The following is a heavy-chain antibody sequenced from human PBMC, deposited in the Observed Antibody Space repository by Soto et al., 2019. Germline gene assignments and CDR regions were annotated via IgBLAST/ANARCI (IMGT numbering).Heavy chain of an antibody. CDR1: GFSLGTSTAG. CDR2: IYWDNDK. Sequence: QITLKESGPTLVEPTQTLTLTCTVSGFSLGTSTAGVGWIRKPPRKALEWVAIIYWDNDKRYSPSLRSRLAIDKNTSKNKEVLTMTALDPVDKGTNNCAHIMITYGGVSGLDAYDIWGQGNMGTVSS. D-gene: IGHD3-16*01. J-gene: IGHJ3*02. V-gene: IGHV2-5*02. CDR3: AHIMITYGGVSGLDAYDI.